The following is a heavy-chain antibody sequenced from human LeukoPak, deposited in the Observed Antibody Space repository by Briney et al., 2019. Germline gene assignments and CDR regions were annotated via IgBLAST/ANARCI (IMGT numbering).Heavy chain of an antibody. Sequence: SETLSLTCTVSGYSISSGYYWGWIRQPPGKGLEWIGYVYHSGSSNYNPSLKSRVTISEDTSNNQISLKLSSVTAADTAVYYCASSQWVVPGSYWGQGTLVTVSS. V-gene: IGHV4-38-2*02. CDR1: GYSISSGYY. CDR2: VYHSGSS. J-gene: IGHJ4*02. CDR3: ASSQWVVPGSY. D-gene: IGHD6-19*01.